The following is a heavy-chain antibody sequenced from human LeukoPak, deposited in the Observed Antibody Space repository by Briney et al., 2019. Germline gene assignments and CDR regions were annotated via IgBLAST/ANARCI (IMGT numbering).Heavy chain of an antibody. CDR3: ARDPSVAAAASPPPNY. CDR2: ISSSSSYI. J-gene: IGHJ4*02. V-gene: IGHV3-21*01. D-gene: IGHD6-13*01. Sequence: GGSLRLSCAASGFTFSSHAMTWVRQAPGKGLEWVSSISSSSSYIYYADSVKGRFTISRDNAKNSLYLQMNSLRAEDTAVYYCARDPSVAAAASPPPNYWGQGTLVTVSS. CDR1: GFTFSSHA.